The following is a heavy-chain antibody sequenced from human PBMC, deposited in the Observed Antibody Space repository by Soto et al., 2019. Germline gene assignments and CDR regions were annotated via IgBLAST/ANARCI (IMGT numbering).Heavy chain of an antibody. V-gene: IGHV1-8*01. J-gene: IGHJ4*02. CDR1: GNTFTSCD. Sequence: GASVKVSCKASGNTFTSCDINWVRQATGHGLEWMGWINPNSGNIGYAQKFQGRVTMTRDTAIRTAYMEVSRLRSDDTAVYYCARGRASGSYYILDYWGQGTLVTVSS. CDR2: INPNSGNI. D-gene: IGHD3-10*01. CDR3: ARGRASGSYYILDY.